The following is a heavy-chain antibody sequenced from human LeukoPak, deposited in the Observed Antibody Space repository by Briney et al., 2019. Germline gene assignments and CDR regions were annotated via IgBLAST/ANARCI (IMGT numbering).Heavy chain of an antibody. Sequence: GGSLRLSCAASGFTFSSYSMNWVRQAPGKGLEWVSSISSSSSYIYYADSVKGRFTISRDNAKNSLYLQMNSLRAEDTAVYYCALSDYYDSSGYYPPNAFDIWGQGTMVTVSS. CDR2: ISSSSSYI. CDR3: ALSDYYDSSGYYPPNAFDI. D-gene: IGHD3-22*01. V-gene: IGHV3-21*01. J-gene: IGHJ3*02. CDR1: GFTFSSYS.